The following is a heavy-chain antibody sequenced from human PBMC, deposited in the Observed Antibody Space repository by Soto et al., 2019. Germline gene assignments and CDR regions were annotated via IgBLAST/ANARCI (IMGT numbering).Heavy chain of an antibody. CDR2: ISSSSSYT. J-gene: IGHJ2*01. D-gene: IGHD6-13*01. V-gene: IGHV3-11*05. CDR3: ARAVYSSSWPYFDL. Sequence: QVQLVESGGGLVKPGGSLRLSCAASGFTFSDYYMSWIRQAPGKGLEWVSYISSSSSYTNYADSVKGRFTISRDNAKNSLYLPMNSLRAEDTAVYYCARAVYSSSWPYFDLWGRGTLVTVSS. CDR1: GFTFSDYY.